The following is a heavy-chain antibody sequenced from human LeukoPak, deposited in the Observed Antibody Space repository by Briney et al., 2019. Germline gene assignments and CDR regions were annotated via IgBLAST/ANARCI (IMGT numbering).Heavy chain of an antibody. Sequence: PGGSLRLSCAASGFTFSSYGMSWVRQAPGKGLEWVSAISGSGGSTYYADSVKGRFTISRDNAKNSLYLQMNSLRAEDTAVYYCARDRVLDYWGQGTLVTVSS. CDR2: ISGSGGST. CDR3: ARDRVLDY. CDR1: GFTFSSYG. D-gene: IGHD3-10*01. V-gene: IGHV3-23*01. J-gene: IGHJ4*02.